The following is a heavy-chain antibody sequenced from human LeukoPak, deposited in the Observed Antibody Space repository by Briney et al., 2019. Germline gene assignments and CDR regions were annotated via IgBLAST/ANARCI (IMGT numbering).Heavy chain of an antibody. CDR2: IYTSGST. Sequence: SETLSLTRTVSGGSISSYYWSWIRQPAGKGLEWIGRIYTSGSTNYNPSLKSRVTMSVDTSKNQFSLKLSSVTAADTAVYYCARDATLVYSYGQYYYYMGVWGKGTMVTVSS. CDR3: ARDATLVYSYGQYYYYMGV. J-gene: IGHJ6*03. V-gene: IGHV4-4*07. D-gene: IGHD5-18*01. CDR1: GGSISSYY.